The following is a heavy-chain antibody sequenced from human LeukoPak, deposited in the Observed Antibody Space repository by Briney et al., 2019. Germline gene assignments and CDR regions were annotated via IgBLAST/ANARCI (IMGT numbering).Heavy chain of an antibody. J-gene: IGHJ5*02. Sequence: SETLSLTCTVPGGSISSYYWSRIRQPPGKGLEWIGYIHYSGSTNYHPSLKSRVIISVDTSKNHFSLKLNSVTAADTAVYYCATGGYCSSTSCYGPRWFDPWGQGTLVTVSS. V-gene: IGHV4-59*01. CDR2: IHYSGST. D-gene: IGHD2-2*01. CDR3: ATGGYCSSTSCYGPRWFDP. CDR1: GGSISSYY.